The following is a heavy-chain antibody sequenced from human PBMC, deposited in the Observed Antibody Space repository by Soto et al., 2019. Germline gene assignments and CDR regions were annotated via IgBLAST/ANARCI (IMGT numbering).Heavy chain of an antibody. Sequence: KLSETLSLTCAVYNGSFSVYYWTWIRQPPGKGLEWIGEINHSGSTNYNPSLKSRVTISVDTSKNQFSLKLSSVTAADTAVYYCARDSTRRGACDIWGQGTMVTV. D-gene: IGHD2-2*01. CDR1: NGSFSVYY. V-gene: IGHV4-34*01. CDR2: INHSGST. J-gene: IGHJ3*02. CDR3: ARDSTRRGACDI.